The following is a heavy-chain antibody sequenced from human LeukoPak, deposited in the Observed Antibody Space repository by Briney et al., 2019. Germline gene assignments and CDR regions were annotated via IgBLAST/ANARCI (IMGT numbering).Heavy chain of an antibody. D-gene: IGHD3-9*01. CDR2: IYYTEST. Sequence: SETLSLTCTVSGGSISSYYWSWIRQPPGKGLEWIGYIYYTESTNYNPSLKSRVTISVDTSKNQFSLKLSSVTAADTAVYYCARAPTALSYHILTGAHFDYWGPGTLVTVSS. CDR3: ARAPTALSYHILTGAHFDY. V-gene: IGHV4-59*01. CDR1: GGSISSYY. J-gene: IGHJ4*02.